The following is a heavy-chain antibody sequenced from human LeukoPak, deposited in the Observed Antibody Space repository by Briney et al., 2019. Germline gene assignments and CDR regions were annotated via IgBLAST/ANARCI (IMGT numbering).Heavy chain of an antibody. CDR2: ISVASNT. Sequence: GGSLRLSCAASGLAFSSYAMSWVRQAPGKGLEWVSTISVASNTFYADSVKGRFTISRDNSRNTVYLQMTSLRADDTSVYYCADYGVSGVRNNFYWGQGTLVTVSS. D-gene: IGHD3-3*01. J-gene: IGHJ4*02. V-gene: IGHV3-23*01. CDR1: GLAFSSYA. CDR3: ADYGVSGVRNNFY.